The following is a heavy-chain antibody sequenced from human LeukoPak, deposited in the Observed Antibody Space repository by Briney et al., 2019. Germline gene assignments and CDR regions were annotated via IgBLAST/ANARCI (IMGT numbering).Heavy chain of an antibody. CDR3: ARGRPRIAAAGSFDY. CDR1: GGSFSGYY. CDR2: INQSGST. V-gene: IGHV4-34*01. Sequence: SETLSLTCAVYGGSFSGYYWNWIRQSPGKGLEWIGEINQSGSTNYNPSLKSRVTISVDTSKNQFSLKLSSVTAADTAVYYCARGRPRIAAAGSFDYWGQGTLVTVSS. J-gene: IGHJ4*02. D-gene: IGHD6-13*01.